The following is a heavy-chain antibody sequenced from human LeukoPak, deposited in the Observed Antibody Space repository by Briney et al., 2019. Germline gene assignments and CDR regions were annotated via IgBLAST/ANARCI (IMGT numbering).Heavy chain of an antibody. J-gene: IGHJ5*02. Sequence: SETLSLTCTVSGDSITSTSYSWGWIRQPPGKGLTWIGTLYSTGTNYYNLSLKSRVAISGDTSKNQFSLRLSSVTAADTAIYYCARVYTSGWYQWFDPWGQGTLVTVPS. D-gene: IGHD6-19*01. CDR2: LYSTGTN. CDR1: GDSITSTSYS. CDR3: ARVYTSGWYQWFDP. V-gene: IGHV4-39*07.